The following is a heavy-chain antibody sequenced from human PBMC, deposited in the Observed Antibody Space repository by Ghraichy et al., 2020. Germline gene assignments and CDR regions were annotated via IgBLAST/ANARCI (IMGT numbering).Heavy chain of an antibody. J-gene: IGHJ6*03. V-gene: IGHV1-18*01. CDR1: GYTFTSYG. Sequence: ASVKVSFKASGYTFTSYGISWVRQAPGQGLEWMGWISAYNGNTNYAQKLQGRVTMTTDTSTSTAYMELRSLRSDDTAVYYCARGETGMVVPAANYYYYYMDVWGKGTSVTVSS. CDR2: ISAYNGNT. D-gene: IGHD2-2*01. CDR3: ARGETGMVVPAANYYYYYMDV.